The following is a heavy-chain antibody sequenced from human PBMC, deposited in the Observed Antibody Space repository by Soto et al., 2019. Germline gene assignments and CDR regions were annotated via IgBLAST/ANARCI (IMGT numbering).Heavy chain of an antibody. CDR3: TRDASRDSSARGWFDP. CDR2: ISSSSSYI. CDR1: GFTLSSYS. V-gene: IGHV3-21*01. J-gene: IGHJ5*02. Sequence: GGSLRLSCAASGFTLSSYSMNWVRQAPGKGLEWVSSISSSSSYIYYADSVKGRFTISRDNAKNSLYLQMNSLRAEDTAVYYCTRDASRDSSARGWFDPWGPGTLVTVSS. D-gene: IGHD6-13*01.